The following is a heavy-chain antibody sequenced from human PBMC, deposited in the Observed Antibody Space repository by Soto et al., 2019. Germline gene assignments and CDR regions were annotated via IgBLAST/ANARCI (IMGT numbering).Heavy chain of an antibody. J-gene: IGHJ5*02. V-gene: IGHV4-30-4*01. CDR1: GGSVSSDSYN. CDR2: ISNSGTT. Sequence: SETLSLTCSVSGGSVSSDSYNWSWLRQPPGKGLEWVGYISNSGTTNYNPSLKSRLTVSLDTSMNQFSLKLSSVTAANTAVYYCAREGVQGLTTVTTPGFDPWGQGILVTVSS. D-gene: IGHD4-17*01. CDR3: AREGVQGLTTVTTPGFDP.